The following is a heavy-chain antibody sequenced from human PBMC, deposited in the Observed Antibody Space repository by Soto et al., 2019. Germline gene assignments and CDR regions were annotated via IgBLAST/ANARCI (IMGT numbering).Heavy chain of an antibody. CDR1: GFTVSSNY. D-gene: IGHD6-13*01. CDR2: IYSGGIT. J-gene: IGHJ3*02. CDR3: ARDGVFSAAFDI. V-gene: IGHV3-66*01. Sequence: GGSLRLSCAASGFTVSSNYMSWVRQAPGKGLEWVSVIYSGGITYYADSVKGRFTISRDNSKNTLYLQMNSLRAEDTAVYYCARDGVFSAAFDIWGQGTMVTVSS.